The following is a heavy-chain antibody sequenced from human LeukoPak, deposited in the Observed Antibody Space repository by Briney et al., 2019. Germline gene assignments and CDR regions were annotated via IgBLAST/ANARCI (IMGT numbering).Heavy chain of an antibody. V-gene: IGHV1-2*02. J-gene: IGHJ4*02. CDR3: ARTSIAARRADFDY. D-gene: IGHD6-6*01. CDR1: GYTFTYYY. Sequence: GASVKVSCKTSGYTFTYYYIHLMRQAPGQGLEWMGWINSNSGGISYAQKSQGRVTLTRDTPARTVFMELNRLTSDDTAVYYCARTSIAARRADFDYWGQGTVVTVSS. CDR2: INSNSGGI.